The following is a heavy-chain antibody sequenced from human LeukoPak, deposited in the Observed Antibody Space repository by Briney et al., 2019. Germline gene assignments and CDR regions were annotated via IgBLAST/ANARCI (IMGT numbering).Heavy chain of an antibody. CDR3: TTAVYLTGYEY. CDR1: GFTFSNAW. Sequence: GGSLRLSCAASGFTFSNAWMTWVRQAPGKGLEWVGRIKSKTDGGTTDYAAPVKDRFTISRDDSKNTMYVQMNSLKTEDTAVYHCTTAVYLTGYEYWGQGTLVTVSS. CDR2: IKSKTDGGTT. J-gene: IGHJ4*02. D-gene: IGHD3-9*01. V-gene: IGHV3-15*01.